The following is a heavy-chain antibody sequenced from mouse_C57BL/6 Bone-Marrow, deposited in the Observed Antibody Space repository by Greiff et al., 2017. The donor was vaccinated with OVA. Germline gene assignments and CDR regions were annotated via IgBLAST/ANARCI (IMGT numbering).Heavy chain of an antibody. J-gene: IGHJ3*01. CDR3: APYYYGREN. Sequence: EVQLQQSGPVLVKPGASVKMSCKASGYTFTDYYMNWVKQSHGKSLEWIGVINPYNGGTSYNQKFKGKATLTVDKSSSTAYMELNSLTSEDSAVYYCAPYYYGRENWGQGTLVTVSA. CDR2: INPYNGGT. CDR1: GYTFTDYY. D-gene: IGHD1-1*01. V-gene: IGHV1-19*01.